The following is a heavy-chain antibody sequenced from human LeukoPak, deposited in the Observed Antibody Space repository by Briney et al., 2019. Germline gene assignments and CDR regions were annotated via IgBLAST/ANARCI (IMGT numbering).Heavy chain of an antibody. CDR1: GNSISSGDNY. CDR3: ARASYSYDINGWVPFDY. J-gene: IGHJ4*02. D-gene: IGHD3-22*01. CDR2: IYTSGST. V-gene: IGHV4-61*02. Sequence: SETLSLTCTVSGNSISSGDNYWSWIRQPAGKGLEWIGRIYTSGSTNYNPSLKSRVTISGDTSKNQFSLRLSSVTAADTAVYCCARASYSYDINGWVPFDYWGQGTRVTVSS.